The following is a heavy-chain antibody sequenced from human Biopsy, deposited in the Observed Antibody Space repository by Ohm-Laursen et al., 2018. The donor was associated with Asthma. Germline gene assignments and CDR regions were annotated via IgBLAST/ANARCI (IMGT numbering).Heavy chain of an antibody. J-gene: IGHJ4*02. D-gene: IGHD2-21*02. CDR3: ARGIGRVTGLFDHLDS. V-gene: IGHV4-59*01. Sequence: GTLSLTCTVAGVSISSDYWSWIRQPPGKGLEWICHIYYSGSTNYQPSLKSRVTTSVDTSKNQFSLKLRSVTAADAAVYYCARGIGRVTGLFDHLDSWGQGTLVTVSS. CDR2: IYYSGST. CDR1: GVSISSDY.